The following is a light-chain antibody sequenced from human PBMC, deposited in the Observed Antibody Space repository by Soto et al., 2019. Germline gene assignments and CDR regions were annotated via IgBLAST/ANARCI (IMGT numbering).Light chain of an antibody. Sequence: DFQMTQSPSTLSASVGDRVTITCRASQNIRSRMAWFQQKPGKSPKLLLYDVSSLVSGVPQRFSGSGSGTEFTHTNSSLQTDDFSSYYCQQYPSYWTFGQGTKVDIK. CDR2: DVS. J-gene: IGKJ1*01. CDR3: QQYPSYWT. V-gene: IGKV1-5*01. CDR1: QNIRSR.